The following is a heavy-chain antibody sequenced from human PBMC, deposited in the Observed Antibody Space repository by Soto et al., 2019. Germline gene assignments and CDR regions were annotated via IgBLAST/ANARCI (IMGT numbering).Heavy chain of an antibody. Sequence: ETLSLTCAVSGGSISSSNWWSWVRQPPGKGLEWIGEIYHSGSTNYNPSLKSRVTISVDKSKNQFSLKLSSVTAADTAVYYCARNQAYYYDSSGYRTYYFDYWGQGTLVTVSS. J-gene: IGHJ4*02. V-gene: IGHV4-4*02. CDR2: IYHSGST. CDR1: GGSISSSNW. CDR3: ARNQAYYYDSSGYRTYYFDY. D-gene: IGHD3-22*01.